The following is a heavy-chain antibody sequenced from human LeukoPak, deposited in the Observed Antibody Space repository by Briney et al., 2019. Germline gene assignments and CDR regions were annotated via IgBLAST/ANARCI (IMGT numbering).Heavy chain of an antibody. CDR2: ISGDGGST. CDR3: ATSDFAAHFDY. V-gene: IGHV3-43*02. CDR1: GFTYDVYA. J-gene: IGHJ4*02. D-gene: IGHD2/OR15-2a*01. Sequence: PGGSLRLSCAASGFTYDVYAMQWVRQAPGKGLEWVSLISGDGGSTYYADSVKGRLTISRDNSKNSLYLQMNSLGTEDTALYYCATSDFAAHFDYWGEGTLVTVSS.